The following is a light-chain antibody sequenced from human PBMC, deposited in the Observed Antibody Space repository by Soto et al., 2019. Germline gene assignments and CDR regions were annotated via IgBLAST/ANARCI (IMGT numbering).Light chain of an antibody. Sequence: QYVLTQPASVSGSPGQSITISCTGTSSDVGGYNYVSWYQHHPGKAPKLMIYDVSNRPSGVSNRFSGSKSGNTASLTISGLQPEDEADYYCCSYTTSNTRQIVFGTGTKVTVL. CDR2: DVS. V-gene: IGLV2-14*03. CDR3: CSYTTSNTRQIV. J-gene: IGLJ1*01. CDR1: SSDVGGYNY.